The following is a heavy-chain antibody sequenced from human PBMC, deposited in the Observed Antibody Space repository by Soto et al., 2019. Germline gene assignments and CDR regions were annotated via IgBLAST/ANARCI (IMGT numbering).Heavy chain of an antibody. CDR1: GGTFSSYA. CDR3: ARCKGIAPQDYYYGMDV. J-gene: IGHJ6*02. D-gene: IGHD6-13*01. Sequence: QVQLVQSGAEVKKPGSSVKVSCKASGGTFSSYAISWVRQAPGQGLEWMGGIIPIFGTANYAQKFQGRVTITADESTSPAYMELRSLRSEDTAVYSCARCKGIAPQDYYYGMDVWGQGTTVTVSS. V-gene: IGHV1-69*12. CDR2: IIPIFGTA.